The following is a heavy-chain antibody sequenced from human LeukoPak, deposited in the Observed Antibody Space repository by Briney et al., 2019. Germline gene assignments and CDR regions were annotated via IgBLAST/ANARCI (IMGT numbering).Heavy chain of an antibody. CDR2: IYHSGST. CDR1: GGSISSGGYY. CDR3: ARAGQEDYDFWSDVGNPTADYYYYYMDV. Sequence: SETLSLTCTVSGGSISSGGYYWSWIRQPPGKGLEWIGYIYHSGSTYYNPSLKSRVTISVDRSKNQFSLKLSSVTAADTAVYYCARAGQEDYDFWSDVGNPTADYYYYYMDVWGEGTTVTVSS. V-gene: IGHV4-30-2*01. D-gene: IGHD3-3*01. J-gene: IGHJ6*03.